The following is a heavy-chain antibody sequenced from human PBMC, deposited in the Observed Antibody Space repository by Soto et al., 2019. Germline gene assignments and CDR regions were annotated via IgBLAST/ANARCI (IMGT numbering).Heavy chain of an antibody. J-gene: IGHJ4*02. CDR3: DRGGGYSYGYETDY. V-gene: IGHV4-30-4*01. Sequence: QVQLQESGPGLVKPSQTLSLTCTVSGGSISSGDYYWSWIRQPPGKGLEWIGYIYYSGSTYYHPSLKSRVTLSVDTSKNQFSLKLSSVTAADTAVYYCDRGGGYSYGYETDYWGQGTLVTVSS. D-gene: IGHD5-18*01. CDR1: GGSISSGDYY. CDR2: IYYSGST.